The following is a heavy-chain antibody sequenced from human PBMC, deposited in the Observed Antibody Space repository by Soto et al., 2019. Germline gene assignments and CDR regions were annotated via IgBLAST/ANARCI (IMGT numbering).Heavy chain of an antibody. CDR3: ARGLTCLNGFAP. CDR1: GDSITSDNYY. J-gene: IGHJ5*02. V-gene: IGHV4-31*03. Sequence: QVQLQESGPGLVKPSQTLALTCTVSGDSITSDNYYWTWIRHRPRGGLEWIGHVFYSGTTFYNPSLKSRLTISLDTSESQFSLRLNSVTAADTAVYYCARGLTCLNGFAPWGQWTLFTFAS. CDR2: VFYSGTT.